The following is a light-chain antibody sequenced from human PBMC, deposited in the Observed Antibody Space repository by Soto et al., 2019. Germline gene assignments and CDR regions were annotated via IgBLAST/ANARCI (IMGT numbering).Light chain of an antibody. CDR2: ENK. J-gene: IGLJ2*01. CDR1: TSNIGDNY. Sequence: QSVLTQPPSVSAAPGQKVTISCSGSTSNIGDNYVSWYQQLPGTAPKLLIHENKKRPSGIPARFSGSKSGTSATLGITGLQTGDEADYYCGTWDNSLSAVVFGGGTKVTVL. V-gene: IGLV1-51*01. CDR3: GTWDNSLSAVV.